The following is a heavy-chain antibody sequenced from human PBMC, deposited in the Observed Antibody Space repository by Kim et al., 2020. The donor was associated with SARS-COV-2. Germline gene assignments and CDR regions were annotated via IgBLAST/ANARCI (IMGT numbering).Heavy chain of an antibody. D-gene: IGHD2-2*01. CDR1: GGSFSGYY. CDR2: INHSGST. CDR3: AREEPAAIIPQYNWFDP. J-gene: IGHJ5*02. Sequence: SETLSLTCAVYGGSFSGYYWSWIRQPPGKGLEWIGEINHSGSTNYNPSLKSRVTISVDTSKNQFSLKLSSVTAADTAVYYCAREEPAAIIPQYNWFDPWGQGTLVTVSS. V-gene: IGHV4-34*01.